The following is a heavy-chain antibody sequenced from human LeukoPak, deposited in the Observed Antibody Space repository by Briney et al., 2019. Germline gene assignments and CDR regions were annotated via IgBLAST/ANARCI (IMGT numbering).Heavy chain of an antibody. Sequence: SETLSLTCTVSGDSFSSSNYHWGWIRPPPGKGLEWIGNIYYSGSTYYNPSLKSRVTISVDTSKSQFSLKLSSVTAADTAVYYCTRYSTVSGWFDPWGQRTLVTVDS. V-gene: IGHV4-39*01. CDR2: IYYSGST. J-gene: IGHJ5*02. CDR3: TRYSTVSGWFDP. D-gene: IGHD6-13*01. CDR1: GDSFSSSNYH.